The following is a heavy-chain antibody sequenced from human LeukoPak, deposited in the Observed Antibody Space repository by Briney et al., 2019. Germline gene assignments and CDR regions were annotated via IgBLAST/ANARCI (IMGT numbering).Heavy chain of an antibody. CDR3: VRDEGYCSGGSCYSSNGY. CDR1: GGTFGSYA. D-gene: IGHD2-15*01. J-gene: IGHJ4*02. CDR2: IIPIFGTA. V-gene: IGHV1-69*13. Sequence: GASVKVSCKASGGTFGSYAISWVRQAPGQGLEWMGGIIPIFGTANYAQKFQGRVTITADESTSTAYMELSSLRSEDTAVYYCVRDEGYCSGGSCYSSNGYWGQGTLVTVSS.